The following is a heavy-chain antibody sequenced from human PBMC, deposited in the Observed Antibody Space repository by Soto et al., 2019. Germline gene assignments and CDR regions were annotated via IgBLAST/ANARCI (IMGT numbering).Heavy chain of an antibody. Sequence: QVQLVQSGAEVKKPGASVKVSCKASGYTFTSYAMHWVRQAPGQRLEWMGWINAGNGNTKYSQKFQGRVTITRDTSASTAYMELSSLRPEDTAVYYCARDYSEYQLPLNDWGQGTLVTVSS. CDR1: GYTFTSYA. J-gene: IGHJ4*02. V-gene: IGHV1-3*01. D-gene: IGHD2-2*01. CDR2: INAGNGNT. CDR3: ARDYSEYQLPLND.